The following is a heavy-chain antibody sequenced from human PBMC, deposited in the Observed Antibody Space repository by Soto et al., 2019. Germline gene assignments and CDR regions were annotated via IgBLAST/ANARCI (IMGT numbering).Heavy chain of an antibody. Sequence: VASVKVSCKASGYTFTSYGISWVRQAPGQGLEWMGWISAYNDNTNYAQKLQGRVTMTTDTSTSTAYMELRSLRSDDTAVYYCARAGDYDFWSGFYGMDVWGQGTTVTVSS. CDR2: ISAYNDNT. D-gene: IGHD3-3*01. V-gene: IGHV1-18*01. CDR1: GYTFTSYG. J-gene: IGHJ6*02. CDR3: ARAGDYDFWSGFYGMDV.